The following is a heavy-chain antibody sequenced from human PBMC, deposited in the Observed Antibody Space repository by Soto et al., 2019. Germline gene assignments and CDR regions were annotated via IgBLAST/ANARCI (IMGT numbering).Heavy chain of an antibody. Sequence: QVQLVQSGAEVKKPGASVKVSCKASGYTFTSYAMHWVRQAPGQRLEWMGWINAGNGNTRYSQKFQGRVTITRDTYASTAYMELSSLRSEDTAVYYCASISGGPYGTSTSDYWGQGTLVTVSS. V-gene: IGHV1-3*01. D-gene: IGHD3-16*01. J-gene: IGHJ4*02. CDR2: INAGNGNT. CDR3: ASISGGPYGTSTSDY. CDR1: GYTFTSYA.